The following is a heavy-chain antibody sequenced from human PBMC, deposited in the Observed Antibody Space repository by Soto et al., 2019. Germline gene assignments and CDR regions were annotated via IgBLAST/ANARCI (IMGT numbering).Heavy chain of an antibody. D-gene: IGHD1-26*01. V-gene: IGHV3-30*03. J-gene: IGHJ4*02. Sequence: QVQLVESGGGVVQPGRSLRLSCAASGFTFSSYGMHGVRQAPGKGLEWVAVISYDGSNKYYADSVKGRFTISRDNSKNTLYLQMNSLRAEDTAVYYGATGVGAAVSWGQGTLVTVSS. CDR2: ISYDGSNK. CDR3: ATGVGAAVS. CDR1: GFTFSSYG.